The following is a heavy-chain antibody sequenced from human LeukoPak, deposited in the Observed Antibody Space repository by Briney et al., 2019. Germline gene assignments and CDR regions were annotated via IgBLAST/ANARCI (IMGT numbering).Heavy chain of an antibody. D-gene: IGHD1/OR15-1a*01. V-gene: IGHV1-69*05. J-gene: IGHJ5*02. CDR2: IIPIFGTA. CDR1: GGTFSSYA. CDR3: ARLSSSTTGWFDP. Sequence: SVTVSCKASGGTFSSYAISWVRQAPGQGLEWMGGIIPIFGTANYAQKFQGRVTITTDESTSTAYMELSSLRSEDTAVYYCARLSSSTTGWFDPWGQGTLVTVSS.